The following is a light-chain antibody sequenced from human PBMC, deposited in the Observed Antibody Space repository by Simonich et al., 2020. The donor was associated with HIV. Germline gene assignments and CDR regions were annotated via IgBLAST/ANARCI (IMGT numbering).Light chain of an antibody. CDR1: QSVLYSSNHKNY. J-gene: IGKJ4*01. CDR2: WAS. V-gene: IGKV4-1*01. CDR3: QQYYSTPLT. Sequence: DIVMTQSPDSLAVSLGERATINCKSSQSVLYSSNHKNYLAWYQQKTGQPPKLLIYWASTRESGVPDRFSGSGSGTDFTLTISSLQAEDVAVYYCQQYYSTPLTFGGGTKVEIE.